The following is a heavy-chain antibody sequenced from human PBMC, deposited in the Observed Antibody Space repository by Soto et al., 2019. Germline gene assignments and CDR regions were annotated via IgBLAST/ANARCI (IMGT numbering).Heavy chain of an antibody. D-gene: IGHD1-20*01. J-gene: IGHJ4*02. CDR2: ITGSGDYT. V-gene: IGHV3-23*01. CDR1: GFTFSIYN. Sequence: EVQLLESGGGLVQPGGSLRLSCVASGFTFSIYNMNWVRQAPGKGLEWVSVITGSGDYTNYADSVKGRFTISRDNSKNTLYLQMTSLRAEDTAVYFCARRITSSFAYWGQGTLVTVSS. CDR3: ARRITSSFAY.